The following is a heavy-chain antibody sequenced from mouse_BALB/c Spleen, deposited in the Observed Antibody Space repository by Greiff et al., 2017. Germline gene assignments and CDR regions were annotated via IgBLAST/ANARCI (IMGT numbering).Heavy chain of an antibody. V-gene: IGHV5-6-5*01. CDR2: ISSGGSS. J-gene: IGHJ1*01. CDR3: ARGGGLRLYWYFDD. Sequence: EVKLMESGGGLVKPGGSLKLSCAASGFTFSSYSMSWVRQTPEKRLEWVASISSGGSSYYPDRVKGRFTIYRDNARNILYLQMSSLTSEDTAMYYCARGGGLRLYWYFDDWGAGTTVTASS. D-gene: IGHD2-4*01. CDR1: GFTFSSYS.